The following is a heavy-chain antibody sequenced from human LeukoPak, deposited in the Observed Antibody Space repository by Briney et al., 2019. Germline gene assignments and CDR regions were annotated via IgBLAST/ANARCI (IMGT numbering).Heavy chain of an antibody. V-gene: IGHV3-48*01. Sequence: GGSLRLSCAASGSTFSSYGLNWIRQAPGEGLEWVAYISRSSSNIHYADSVKGRFTISRDSAKNSLYLELNSLRADDTAMYYCARVSSSTSLVHDYWGQGTLVTVSS. J-gene: IGHJ4*02. D-gene: IGHD2-2*01. CDR2: ISRSSSNI. CDR3: ARVSSSTSLVHDY. CDR1: GSTFSSYG.